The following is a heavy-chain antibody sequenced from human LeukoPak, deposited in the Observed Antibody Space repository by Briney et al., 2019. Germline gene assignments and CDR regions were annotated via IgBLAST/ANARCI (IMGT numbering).Heavy chain of an antibody. J-gene: IGHJ5*02. CDR2: ISYDGNNK. CDR1: GFSFSIYA. V-gene: IGHV3-30-3*01. D-gene: IGHD3-10*01. Sequence: PGGSLRLSCAASGFSFSIYAMHWVRQAPGKGLEWVAVISYDGNNKYYADSVKGRFIISRDNPRNTLYLQMNILRTEDTAVYYCAKEGTPQVSTWYDLWGQGTQVIVSS. CDR3: AKEGTPQVSTWYDL.